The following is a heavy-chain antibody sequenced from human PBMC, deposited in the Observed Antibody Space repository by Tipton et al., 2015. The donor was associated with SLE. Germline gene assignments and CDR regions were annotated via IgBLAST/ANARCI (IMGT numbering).Heavy chain of an antibody. J-gene: IGHJ6*03. D-gene: IGHD5-18*01. V-gene: IGHV4-31*03. Sequence: TLSLTCIVSGGSISGGGYYWSWIRQFSGKGLEWIGYIHYSGSTYYNPSLKSRVTISVDTSKNQFSLRVTSVTAADTAVYYCARAGLGYTYYYYMDVWGKGTTVTVSS. CDR2: IHYSGST. CDR3: ARAGLGYTYYYYMDV. CDR1: GGSISGGGYY.